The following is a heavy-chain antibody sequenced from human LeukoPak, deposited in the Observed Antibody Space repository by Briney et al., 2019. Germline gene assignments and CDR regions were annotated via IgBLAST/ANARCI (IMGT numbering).Heavy chain of an antibody. CDR1: GGSFSGYY. V-gene: IGHV4-34*01. D-gene: IGHD6-6*01. J-gene: IGHJ6*03. Sequence: SETLSLTRAVYGGSFSGYYWSWIRQPPGKGLEWVGEINHSGSTNYNPSLKSRVTISVDTSKNQFSLKLSSVTAADTAVYYCARADKAARPGYYYYYMDVWGKGTTVTVSS. CDR3: ARADKAARPGYYYYYMDV. CDR2: INHSGST.